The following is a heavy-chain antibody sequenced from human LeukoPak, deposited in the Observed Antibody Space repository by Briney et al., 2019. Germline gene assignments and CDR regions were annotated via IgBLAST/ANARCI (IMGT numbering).Heavy chain of an antibody. V-gene: IGHV3-48*04. Sequence: PGGSLRLSCGASGFTFSDYAMLWVRQAPGKGLEWISFISGDRSTIFLADSVRGRFITSRDNAQNSLYLQMNSLRAEDTAVYYCARDRPVVGATDFWGQGTLVTVSS. CDR3: ARDRPVVGATDF. CDR1: GFTFSDYA. J-gene: IGHJ4*02. CDR2: ISGDRSTI. D-gene: IGHD1-26*01.